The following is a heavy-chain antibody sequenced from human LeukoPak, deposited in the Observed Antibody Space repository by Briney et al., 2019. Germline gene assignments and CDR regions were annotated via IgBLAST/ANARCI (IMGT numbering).Heavy chain of an antibody. V-gene: IGHV3-74*01. CDR3: ARAPSEIGGYYPEYFRH. CDR1: GFTLSIYW. D-gene: IGHD3-22*01. Sequence: GGSLRLSCAASGFTLSIYWMHWVRQARGKGLVWVSRIKSDGRTNYADSVKGRFTISRDNDKNTVSLQMNSLRAEDTGVYYCARAPSEIGGYYPEYFRHWGQGTLVIVSS. J-gene: IGHJ1*01. CDR2: IKSDGRT.